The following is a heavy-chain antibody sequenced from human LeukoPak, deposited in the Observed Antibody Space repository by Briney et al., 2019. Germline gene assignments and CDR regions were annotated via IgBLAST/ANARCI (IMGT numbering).Heavy chain of an antibody. CDR1: GFTLSSNG. Sequence: GRSLRLSCAASGFTLSSNGMHWVRQAPGNGLEWEAVISYDGSKIYYADSVTGRFIISRDNSENTLYLQMNSLRAENTAVYYCVRDSGGQQQLILAFDMWGQGTLVTVSS. V-gene: IGHV3-30*03. D-gene: IGHD6-13*01. CDR3: VRDSGGQQQLILAFDM. CDR2: ISYDGSKI. J-gene: IGHJ3*02.